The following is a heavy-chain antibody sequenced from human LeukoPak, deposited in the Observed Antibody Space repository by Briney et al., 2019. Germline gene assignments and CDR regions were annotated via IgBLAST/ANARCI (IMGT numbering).Heavy chain of an antibody. V-gene: IGHV3-74*01. Sequence: PGGSLRLSCAASGFTLSRYWMHWVRRAPGKGLVWVSRINSDGSTTTYADSVEGRFTISRDNAKNTLCLQMNSLRAADTAVYFCARPMSIATAGDYYYGLDVWGQGTTVTVSS. CDR3: ARPMSIATAGDYYYGLDV. J-gene: IGHJ6*02. D-gene: IGHD6-13*01. CDR1: GFTLSRYW. CDR2: INSDGSTT.